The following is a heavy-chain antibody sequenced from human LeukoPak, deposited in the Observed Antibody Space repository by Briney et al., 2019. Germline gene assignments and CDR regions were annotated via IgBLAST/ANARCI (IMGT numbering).Heavy chain of an antibody. D-gene: IGHD4-17*01. CDR2: TNQDGSEK. Sequence: GGSLRLSCAASGFRFSSYWMSWVRQAPGKGLEWVANTNQDGSEKHYVDSVKGRISISRDNAKSSMYLQMNSLRAEDTAVYYCVRVLRDYVEAFDIWGQGTMVAVSS. CDR3: VRVLRDYVEAFDI. J-gene: IGHJ3*02. V-gene: IGHV3-7*01. CDR1: GFRFSSYW.